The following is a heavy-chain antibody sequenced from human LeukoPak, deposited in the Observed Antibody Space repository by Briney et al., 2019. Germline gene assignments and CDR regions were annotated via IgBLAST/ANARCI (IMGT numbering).Heavy chain of an antibody. Sequence: TGGSLRLSCAASGFTFSTYGMNWVRQAPGKGLEWVSGISGSGSNTYYPDSVKGRLTTSRDNSKKTLYLQMNSLRAEDTAVYYCAKSSPGRKLTIFGVVPLDYWGQGTLVTVSS. CDR3: AKSSPGRKLTIFGVVPLDY. D-gene: IGHD3-3*01. J-gene: IGHJ4*02. V-gene: IGHV3-23*01. CDR1: GFTFSTYG. CDR2: ISGSGSNT.